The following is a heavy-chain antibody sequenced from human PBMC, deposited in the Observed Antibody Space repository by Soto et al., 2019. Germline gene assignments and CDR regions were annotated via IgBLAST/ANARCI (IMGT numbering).Heavy chain of an antibody. CDR1: GCTFTGYY. J-gene: IGHJ5*02. V-gene: IGHV1-2*04. D-gene: IGHD1-1*01. CDR3: ARDGSWLAGTTAWFDP. Sequence: GASVKVSCKASGCTFTGYYMHWVRQAPGQGLEWMGWINPNSGGTNYAQKFQGWVTMTRDTSISTAYMELSRLRSDDTAVYYCARDGSWLAGTTAWFDPWGQGTLVTVSS. CDR2: INPNSGGT.